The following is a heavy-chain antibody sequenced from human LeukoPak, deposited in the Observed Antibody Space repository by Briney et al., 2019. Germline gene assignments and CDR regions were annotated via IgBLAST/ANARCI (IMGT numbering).Heavy chain of an antibody. CDR3: ARDTAAAGTHYFDY. D-gene: IGHD6-13*01. CDR2: ISYDGSNK. CDR1: GFTFSSYA. V-gene: IGHV3-30-3*01. Sequence: PGGSLRLSCAASGFTFSSYAMHWVRQAPGKGLEWVAVISYDGSNKYYADSVRGRFTISRDSSKNTLYLQMNSLRAEDTAVYYCARDTAAAGTHYFDYWGQGTLVTVSS. J-gene: IGHJ4*02.